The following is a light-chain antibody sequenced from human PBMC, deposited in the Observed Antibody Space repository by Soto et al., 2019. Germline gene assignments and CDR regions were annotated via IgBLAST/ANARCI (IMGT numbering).Light chain of an antibody. CDR3: SSYTASSLLNV. V-gene: IGLV2-14*01. Sequence: QSVLTQPASVSGSPGQSITISCTGTSSDVGGYNYVSWYQQHPGKAPKLMIYDVSNRPSGVSNRFSGSKSGNTASLTISGLQAEDGVIFSCSSYTASSLLNVFGMGTRVTVL. CDR2: DVS. CDR1: SSDVGGYNY. J-gene: IGLJ1*01.